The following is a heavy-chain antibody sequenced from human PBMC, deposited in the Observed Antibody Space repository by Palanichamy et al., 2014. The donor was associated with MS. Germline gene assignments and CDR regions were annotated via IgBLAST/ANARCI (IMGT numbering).Heavy chain of an antibody. V-gene: IGHV3-74*03. D-gene: IGHD6-13*01. Sequence: EVQLVESGGGVLQPGGSLRLSCAASGFTFSSYWMHWVRQASGKGLVWVSRIDSDGNNIQYAGSAKGRFTISRDSAKNTLYLQMNSLRVEDTAVYYCARVLAGGCMDVWGQGTTVTISS. CDR2: IDSDGNNI. CDR1: GFTFSSYW. J-gene: IGHJ6*02. CDR3: ARVLAGGCMDV.